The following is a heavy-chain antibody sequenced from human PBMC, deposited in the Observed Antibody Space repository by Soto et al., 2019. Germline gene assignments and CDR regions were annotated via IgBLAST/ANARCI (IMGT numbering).Heavy chain of an antibody. Sequence: QVQLVQSGAEVKKPGASVKVSCKASGYTFTTYGISWVRQAPGQGLEWKGWISAYNGKTNYAEDLQGRLTTATDTSTSAAYRGLRRLRPDETAVYHCAGDWAHSDFWSGYCRFDYWGQGTLVTVSS. D-gene: IGHD3-3*01. J-gene: IGHJ4*02. CDR2: ISAYNGKT. CDR3: AGDWAHSDFWSGYCRFDY. V-gene: IGHV1-18*01. CDR1: GYTFTTYG.